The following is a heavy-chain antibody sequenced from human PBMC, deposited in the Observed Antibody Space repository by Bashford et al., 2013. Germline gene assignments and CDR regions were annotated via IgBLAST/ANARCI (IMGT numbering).Heavy chain of an antibody. Sequence: SWIRQPPGKGLEWIGYVYPVGNTYYNPSLKSRVVISIDGSKNQFSLKMNSVTAADTAVYYCASYEYGSGSCMDVWGPRDHGHRLL. CDR2: VYPVGNT. V-gene: IGHV4-30-2*01. D-gene: IGHD3-10*01. CDR3: ASYEYGSGSCMDV. J-gene: IGHJ6*01.